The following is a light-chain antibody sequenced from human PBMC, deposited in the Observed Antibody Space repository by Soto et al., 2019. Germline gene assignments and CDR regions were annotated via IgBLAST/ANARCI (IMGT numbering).Light chain of an antibody. CDR3: QQYSTYPYI. J-gene: IGKJ2*01. CDR2: KAS. V-gene: IGKV1-5*03. CDR1: QSINRW. Sequence: IQMPPSPCTLSAPVGDSVPITCRASQSINRWLAWYQQKPGKAPKLLIYKASSLESGVPSRFSGGGIGTEFSLSISSLQPDDFATYYCQQYSTYPYIFGQGTKVDIK.